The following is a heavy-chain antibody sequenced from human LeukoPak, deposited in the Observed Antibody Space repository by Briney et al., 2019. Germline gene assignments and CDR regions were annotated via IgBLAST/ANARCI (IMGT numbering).Heavy chain of an antibody. J-gene: IGHJ2*01. Sequence: GGSLRLSCAASGLPVSAYSMDWVRQAPGKGLEWVSSISATSAYIYYADSVKGRFTTYRDISENPVYLEMNNLRAEDTAVYYCVREDGHWYFDIWGRGTLVTVSS. D-gene: IGHD5-24*01. CDR2: ISATSAYI. CDR3: VREDGHWYFDI. CDR1: GLPVSAYS. V-gene: IGHV3-21*01.